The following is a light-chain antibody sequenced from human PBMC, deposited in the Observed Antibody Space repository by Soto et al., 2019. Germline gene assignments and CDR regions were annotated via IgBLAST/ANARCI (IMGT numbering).Light chain of an antibody. Sequence: QSVLTQPHSVCGAPGPRLTISCPGSTSNIGAVYDVHWYQQLPGTFPKLLSYGNSNRPSGVPDRFSGSKSGPSASLAITRLQAEEYAEYYSQCYNSSLTGSGFGVGTHRTV. CDR2: GNS. J-gene: IGLJ2*01. CDR3: QCYNSSLTGSG. V-gene: IGLV1-40*01. CDR1: TSNIGAVYD.